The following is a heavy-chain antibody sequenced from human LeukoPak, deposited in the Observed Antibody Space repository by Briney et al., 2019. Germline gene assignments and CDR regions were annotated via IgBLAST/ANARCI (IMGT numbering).Heavy chain of an antibody. D-gene: IGHD6-19*01. J-gene: IGHJ4*02. Sequence: SQTLSLTCTVSGGSISSGDYYWSWIRQPPGKGLEWIGYIYYSGNTNYNPSLKSRVTISVDTSKNQFSLKLSSVTAADTAVYYCVRENYSSGWYGIIDYWGQGTLVTVSS. V-gene: IGHV4-61*08. CDR3: VRENYSSGWYGIIDY. CDR2: IYYSGNT. CDR1: GGSISSGDYY.